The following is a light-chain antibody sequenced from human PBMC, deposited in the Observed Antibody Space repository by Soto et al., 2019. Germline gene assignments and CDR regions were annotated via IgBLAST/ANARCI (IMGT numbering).Light chain of an antibody. Sequence: QSVLTQPPSVSAAPGQKVTISCSGSSSNIGSNYVSWYQQLPGTAPKLLIYNNNQRPSGVPDRSSGSKSGTSASLAISGLQSEDEADYYCAAWDDSLNGRFFGTGTKVTVL. CDR2: NNN. J-gene: IGLJ1*01. CDR1: SSNIGSNY. V-gene: IGLV1-44*01. CDR3: AAWDDSLNGRF.